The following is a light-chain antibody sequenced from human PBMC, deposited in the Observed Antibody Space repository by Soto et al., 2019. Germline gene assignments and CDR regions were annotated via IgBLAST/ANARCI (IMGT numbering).Light chain of an antibody. CDR1: QTISSW. V-gene: IGKV1-5*03. CDR3: QQYKAYWT. CDR2: KAS. J-gene: IGKJ1*01. Sequence: DIQMTQSPSTLSGSVGDRVTITCRASQTISSWLAWYQQKPGKAPKLLIYKASSLASGVPSRFSGSGSGTEFTLTISSLQPDDFATYYCQQYKAYWTFGQGTKVDI.